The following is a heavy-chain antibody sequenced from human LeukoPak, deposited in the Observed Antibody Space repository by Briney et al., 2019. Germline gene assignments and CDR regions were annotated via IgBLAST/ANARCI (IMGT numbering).Heavy chain of an antibody. D-gene: IGHD5-12*01. V-gene: IGHV4-31*11. Sequence: PSQTLSLTCAVSGDSISSVIYYWSWIRQHQGKDLEWIGYIDYRGDTWYNPSLNSRLTMSIDTSTNQFSLKLNSVTAADTAVYYCARRLYRGYRSFDYWGQGTLVTVSS. CDR3: ARRLYRGYRSFDY. CDR1: GDSISSVIYY. J-gene: IGHJ4*02. CDR2: IDYRGDT.